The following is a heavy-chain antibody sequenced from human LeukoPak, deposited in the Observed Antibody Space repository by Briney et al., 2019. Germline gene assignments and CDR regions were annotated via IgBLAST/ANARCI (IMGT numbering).Heavy chain of an antibody. CDR3: ARVLPDYHYYGMDV. J-gene: IGHJ6*02. V-gene: IGHV4-59*01. D-gene: IGHD2-2*01. CDR2: IYYSGST. Sequence: SETLSLTCTVSGGSISSYYWSWIRQPPGKGLEWIGYIYYSGSTNYNPSLKSRVTISVDTSKNQFSLKLSSVTAADTAVYYCARVLPDYHYYGMDVWGQGTTVTVSS. CDR1: GGSISSYY.